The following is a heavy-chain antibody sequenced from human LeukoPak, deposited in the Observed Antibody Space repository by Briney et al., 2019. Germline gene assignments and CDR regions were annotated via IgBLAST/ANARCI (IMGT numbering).Heavy chain of an antibody. J-gene: IGHJ4*02. D-gene: IGHD4-23*01. CDR2: ISGSDTTI. CDR3: ARANYGGNSRYFDY. Sequence: GGSLRLSCAASGFTFSDYYMGWIRQAPGKGLERISYISGSDTTIYYADSIKGRFRFTISRDNAKNSLYLQMNSLRPEDTAVYYCARANYGGNSRYFDYWGQGTLVTVSS. V-gene: IGHV3-11*01. CDR1: GFTFSDYY.